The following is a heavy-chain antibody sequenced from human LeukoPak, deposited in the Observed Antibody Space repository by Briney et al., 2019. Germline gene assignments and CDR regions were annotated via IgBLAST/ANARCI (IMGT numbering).Heavy chain of an antibody. CDR3: ARNGLAAAGTFDY. CDR2: IYYSGST. V-gene: IGHV4-61*01. CDR1: GGSVSSGSYY. Sequence: SQTLSLTCTVSGGSVSSGSYYWSWIRQPPGKGLEWIGYIYYSGSTNYNPSLKSRVTISVDTSKNQFSLKLSSVTAADTAVYYCARNGLAAAGTFDYWGQGTLVTVSS. J-gene: IGHJ4*02. D-gene: IGHD6-13*01.